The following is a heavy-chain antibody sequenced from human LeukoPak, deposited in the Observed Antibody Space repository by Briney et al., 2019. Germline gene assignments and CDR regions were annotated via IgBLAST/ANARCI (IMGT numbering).Heavy chain of an antibody. D-gene: IGHD2-15*01. CDR3: ARHRVGYFDP. CDR1: GGSISSGSYY. Sequence: SETLSLTCTGSGGSISSGSYYWSWMRQPPGKGLEWIGEINHSGSTNYNPSLKSRVTISVDTSKNQFSLKLSSVTAADTAVYYCARHRVGYFDPWGQGTLVTVPS. V-gene: IGHV4-39*01. J-gene: IGHJ5*02. CDR2: INHSGST.